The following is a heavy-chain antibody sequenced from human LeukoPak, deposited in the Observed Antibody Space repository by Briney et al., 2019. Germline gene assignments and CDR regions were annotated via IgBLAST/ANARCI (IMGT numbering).Heavy chain of an antibody. CDR3: ARLTMVRGVIGYYFDY. D-gene: IGHD3-10*01. CDR2: INPNGGGT. Sequence: ASVKVSCKASGGTFSSYAISWVRQAPGQGLEWMGRINPNGGGTNYAQKFQGRVTMTRDTSISTAYMELSRLRSDDTAVYYCARLTMVRGVIGYYFDYWGQGTLVTVSS. J-gene: IGHJ4*02. CDR1: GGTFSSYA. V-gene: IGHV1-2*06.